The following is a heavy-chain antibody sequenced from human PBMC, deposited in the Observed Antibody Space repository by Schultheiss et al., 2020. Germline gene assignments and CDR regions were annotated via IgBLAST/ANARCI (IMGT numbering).Heavy chain of an antibody. D-gene: IGHD4-17*01. CDR2: IYYSGST. CDR3: ARVTVTTEYYYYGMDV. CDR1: GGSISSGDYY. J-gene: IGHJ6*02. Sequence: SETLSLTCTVSGGSISSGDYYWSWIRQPPGKGLEWIGSIYYSGSTYYNPSLKSRVTISVDTSKNQFSLKLSSVTAADTAVYYCARVTVTTEYYYYGMDVWGQGTTVNV. V-gene: IGHV4-39*01.